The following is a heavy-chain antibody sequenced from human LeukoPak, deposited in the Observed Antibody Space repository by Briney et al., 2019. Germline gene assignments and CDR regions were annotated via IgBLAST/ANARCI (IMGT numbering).Heavy chain of an antibody. CDR2: IFYSGNT. V-gene: IGHV4-39*01. CDR1: GASISSSNYY. J-gene: IGHJ6*03. D-gene: IGHD1-14*01. CDR3: ARNLASDDDYYYYYMDV. Sequence: PSETLSLTCTVSGASISSSNYYWGWIRQPPGKGLEWIGSIFYSGNTYYTPSLKSRVAISVDTSKNQFSLMLHSVTAADTAVYYCARNLASDDDYYYYYMDVWGIGTTVTVSS.